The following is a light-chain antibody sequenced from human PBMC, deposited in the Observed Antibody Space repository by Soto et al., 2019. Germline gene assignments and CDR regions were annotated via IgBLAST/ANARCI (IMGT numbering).Light chain of an antibody. CDR1: ENINNY. CDR3: QQSYITPPFT. CDR2: GAS. J-gene: IGKJ3*01. V-gene: IGKV1-39*01. Sequence: DIQMTQSPSSLSASVGDRISITCRTSENINNYLNWYQQKPGKAPKLLIYGASKLQSGVPSRFSGSGSMTEFTLTISSLQPEDFATYYCQQSYITPPFTFGPGTKVAVK.